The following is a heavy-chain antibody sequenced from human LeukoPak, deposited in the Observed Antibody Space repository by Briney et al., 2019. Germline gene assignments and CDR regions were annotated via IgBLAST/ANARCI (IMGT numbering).Heavy chain of an antibody. CDR2: ISGSGGST. CDR3: AKDSSSWFGTPTWYFQH. Sequence: GGSLRLSCAASGFTFSSYAMSWVRQAPGKGLEWVSAISGSGGSTYYADSVKGRFTTSRDNSKNTLYLQMNSLRAEDTAVYYCAKDSSSWFGTPTWYFQHWGQGTLVTVSS. CDR1: GFTFSSYA. D-gene: IGHD6-13*01. V-gene: IGHV3-23*01. J-gene: IGHJ1*01.